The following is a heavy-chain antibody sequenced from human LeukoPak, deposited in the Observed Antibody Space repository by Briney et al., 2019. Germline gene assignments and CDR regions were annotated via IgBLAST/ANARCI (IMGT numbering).Heavy chain of an antibody. CDR1: GGSFSGYY. V-gene: IGHV4-34*01. D-gene: IGHD2-15*01. CDR2: INHSGST. J-gene: IGHJ5*02. Sequence: SETLSLTCAVYGGSFSGYYWSWIRQPPGKGLGWIGEINHSGSTNYNPSLKSRVTISVDTSKNQFSLKLSSVTAADTAVYYCARAVAGIVVVVAAKETHNWFDPWGQGTLVTVSS. CDR3: ARAVAGIVVVVAAKETHNWFDP.